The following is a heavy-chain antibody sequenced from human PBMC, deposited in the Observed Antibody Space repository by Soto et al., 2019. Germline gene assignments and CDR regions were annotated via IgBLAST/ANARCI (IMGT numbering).Heavy chain of an antibody. D-gene: IGHD3-10*01. V-gene: IGHV4-59*08. J-gene: IGHJ6*02. CDR2: VHHSWGS. CDR3: ARQGFGPLHGLVDV. Sequence: QVQLQESGPGLVKPSETLSLSCTVSGGSISSYYWSWFRQSPGKRMEWIGYVHHSWGSSYNPSLQRRVAISLDTSKSQFSQQVNSVTATDTAVYYCARQGFGPLHGLVDVWGQGTTVTVSS. CDR1: GGSISSYY.